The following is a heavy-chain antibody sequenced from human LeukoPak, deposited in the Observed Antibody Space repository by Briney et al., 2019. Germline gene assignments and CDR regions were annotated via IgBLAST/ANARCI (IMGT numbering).Heavy chain of an antibody. CDR1: GGSISSYY. CDR3: ARGTPAVARGGDFDY. J-gene: IGHJ4*02. V-gene: IGHV4-59*08. CDR2: IYYSGST. D-gene: IGHD6-19*01. Sequence: PSETLSLTCTVSGGSISSYYWSWIRQPPGKGLEWIGYIYYSGSTNYNPSLKSRVTISVDTSKNQFSLKLSSVTAADTAVYYCARGTPAVARGGDFDYWGQGTLVTVSS.